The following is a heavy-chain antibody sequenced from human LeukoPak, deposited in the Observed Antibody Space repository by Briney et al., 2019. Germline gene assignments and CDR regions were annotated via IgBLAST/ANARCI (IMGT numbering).Heavy chain of an antibody. V-gene: IGHV3-21*01. D-gene: IGHD6-19*01. CDR2: ISSSSSYI. CDR3: ARYRTAVALGY. J-gene: IGHJ4*02. Sequence: GGSLRLSCAASGFTFSSYGMNWVRQAPGKGLEWVSSISSSSSYIYYADSVKGRFTISRDNAKNSLYLQMNSLRAEDTAVYYCARYRTAVALGYWGQGTLVTVSS. CDR1: GFTFSSYG.